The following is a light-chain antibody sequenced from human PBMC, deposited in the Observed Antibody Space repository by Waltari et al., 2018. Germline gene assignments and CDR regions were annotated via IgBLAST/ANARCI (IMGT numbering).Light chain of an antibody. Sequence: QSVLTQPPSVSGAPGQRVTISCIGYSPNIGAGYDVQWYQQLPGTAPKLLIHGDTSRPSGVPDRFSASKSGTSVSLAITGLQPEDEAHYYCQSYDTNLRDWVFGGGTKLTVL. J-gene: IGLJ3*02. V-gene: IGLV1-40*01. CDR1: SPNIGAGYD. CDR2: GDT. CDR3: QSYDTNLRDWV.